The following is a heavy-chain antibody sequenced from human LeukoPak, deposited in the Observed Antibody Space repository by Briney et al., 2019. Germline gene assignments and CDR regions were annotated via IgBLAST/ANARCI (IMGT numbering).Heavy chain of an antibody. CDR1: GFTFSSKN. Sequence: GGSLRLSCTASGFTFSSKNINWVRQGPGRGLEWVSVTYGSGSTYYAESVKGRFTISRDNSKNTLYLQMNSLRAEDTALYYCARAPGSSGFGLYFDSWGRGTLVTASS. J-gene: IGHJ4*02. CDR3: ARAPGSSGFGLYFDS. D-gene: IGHD3-22*01. CDR2: TYGSGST. V-gene: IGHV3-66*01.